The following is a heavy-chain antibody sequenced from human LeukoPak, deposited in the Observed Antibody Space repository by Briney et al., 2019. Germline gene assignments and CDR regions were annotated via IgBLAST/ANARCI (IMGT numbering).Heavy chain of an antibody. D-gene: IGHD6-19*01. CDR2: FTGSGGST. J-gene: IGHJ4*02. V-gene: IGHV3-23*01. CDR1: GFTFSSYG. CDR3: AKGGDSTGWYEGATFDY. Sequence: PGGSLRLSCAASGFTFSSYGMSWVRQAPGKGLEWVSTFTGSGGSTYFSESVKGRFSISRDSSKNTLHLQLNSLRAEDAALYYCAKGGDSTGWYEGATFDYWGQGTLVTVSS.